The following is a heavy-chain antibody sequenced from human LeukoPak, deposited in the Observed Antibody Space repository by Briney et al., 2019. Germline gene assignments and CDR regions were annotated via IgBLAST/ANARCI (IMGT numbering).Heavy chain of an antibody. CDR1: GASISSHY. Sequence: SETLSLTCSVSGASISSHYWSWIRQPPGKGLEWIGYIHYSGSTNYNPSLKSRVTISVDTSKNQFSLKLSSVTAADTAVYYCARGGSTGTNLNWVDPWGQGTLVTVSS. CDR3: ARGGSTGTNLNWVDP. J-gene: IGHJ5*02. CDR2: IHYSGST. D-gene: IGHD1-1*01. V-gene: IGHV4-59*11.